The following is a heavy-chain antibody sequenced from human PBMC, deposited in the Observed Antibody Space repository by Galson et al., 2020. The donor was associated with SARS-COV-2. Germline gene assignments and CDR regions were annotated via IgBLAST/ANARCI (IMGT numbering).Heavy chain of an antibody. CDR2: ISGSPTYT. CDR1: GFSEFSFTTYS. D-gene: IGHD3-16*01. CDR3: ARGGRLVIGGGIY. Sequence: GGSLRLSCEVSGFSEFSFTTYSVTWVRQAPGKGLEWVSTISGSPTYTFYADSVKGRFSIYRDNAKNSVYLQMNSLRADDTAVYYCARGGRLVIGGGIYWGQGTLVTVSS. V-gene: IGHV3-21*01. J-gene: IGHJ4*02.